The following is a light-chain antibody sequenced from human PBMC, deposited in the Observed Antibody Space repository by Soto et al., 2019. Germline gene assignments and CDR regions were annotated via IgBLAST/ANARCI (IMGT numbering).Light chain of an antibody. Sequence: QSALTQPASVSGSPGQSITISCTGTSSDMGAYKYVDWYQQQSGQAPKLMTYEVNNRPSGVSNRFSGSKSGNTASLTIAGLQAEDEADYYCGSYTSSNTVVFGGGTKVTVL. J-gene: IGLJ3*02. CDR1: SSDMGAYKY. V-gene: IGLV2-14*01. CDR2: EVN. CDR3: GSYTSSNTVV.